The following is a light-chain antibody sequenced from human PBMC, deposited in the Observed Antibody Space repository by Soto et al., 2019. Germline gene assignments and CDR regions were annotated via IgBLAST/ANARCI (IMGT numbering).Light chain of an antibody. CDR1: SSDVGGYNY. CDR3: CSYAGSNTSV. Sequence: QSALTQPRSVSGSPGQSVTIYCTGTSSDVGGYNYVSWYQQHPGKAPKLMIYDVSKRPSGVPDRFSGSKSGNTASLTISGLQAEDEADYYCCSYAGSNTSVFGAGTKLTVL. J-gene: IGLJ3*02. CDR2: DVS. V-gene: IGLV2-11*01.